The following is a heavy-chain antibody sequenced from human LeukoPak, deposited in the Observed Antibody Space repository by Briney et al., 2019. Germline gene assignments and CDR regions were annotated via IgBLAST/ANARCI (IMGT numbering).Heavy chain of an antibody. CDR3: VREDTPATANY. CDR2: VSSNGAKT. V-gene: IGHV3-23*01. D-gene: IGHD2-21*02. CDR1: GFTFSSYA. J-gene: IGHJ4*02. Sequence: SGGSLRLSCAASGFTFSSYAITWVRQAPGKGLEWVSAVSSNGAKTYYADSVKGRFTISRDNSKDTLFLQMHSLRPGDTAVYYCVREDTPATANYWGQGTLVTISS.